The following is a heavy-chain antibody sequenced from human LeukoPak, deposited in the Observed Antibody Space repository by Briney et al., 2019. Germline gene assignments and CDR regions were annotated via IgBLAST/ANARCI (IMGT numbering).Heavy chain of an antibody. CDR2: ISGSDGST. CDR3: AKRRGSYN. Sequence: PGGSLRLSCAASGLTVSSSYMTWVRQAPGKGLEWVSAISGSDGSTYYADSVKGRFTISRDNSKNTLYLQMNSLRVEDTAVYYCAKRRGSYNWGQGTLVTVSS. V-gene: IGHV3-23*01. CDR1: GLTVSSSY. J-gene: IGHJ4*02. D-gene: IGHD3-16*01.